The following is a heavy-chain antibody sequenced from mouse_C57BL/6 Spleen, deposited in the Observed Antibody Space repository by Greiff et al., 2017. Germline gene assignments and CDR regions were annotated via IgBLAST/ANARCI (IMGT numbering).Heavy chain of an antibody. J-gene: IGHJ2*01. V-gene: IGHV1-64*01. CDR3: ATYDYFYYFDY. D-gene: IGHD2-4*01. CDR2: IHPNSGST. Sequence: QVQLQQPGAELVKPGASVKLSCKASGYTFTSYWMHWVKQRPGQGLEWIGMIHPNSGSTNYNETFKSKATLTVDKSSSTAYMQLSSLTSEDSAVYYCATYDYFYYFDYWGQGTTLTVSS. CDR1: GYTFTSYW.